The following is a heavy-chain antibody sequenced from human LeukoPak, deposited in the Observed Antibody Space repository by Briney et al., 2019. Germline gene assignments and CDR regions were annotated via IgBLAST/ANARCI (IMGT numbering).Heavy chain of an antibody. CDR2: IRAYNGNT. CDR3: ARETAVIAVAGTLSHFDY. V-gene: IGHV1-18*01. J-gene: IGHJ4*02. D-gene: IGHD6-19*01. CDR1: GYTFTIYG. Sequence: ASVTVSCTASGYTFTIYGINWVRQAPGQGLEWMGWIRAYNGNTNYAQKFQGRVTMTRDMSTSTVYMELSSLRSEDTAVHYCARETAVIAVAGTLSHFDYWGQGTLVTVSS.